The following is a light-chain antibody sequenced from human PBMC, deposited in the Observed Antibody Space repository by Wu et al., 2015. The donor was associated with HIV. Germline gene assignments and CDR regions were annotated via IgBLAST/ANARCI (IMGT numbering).Light chain of an antibody. CDR2: DAS. CDR3: QQRWTEAT. J-gene: IGKJ4*01. Sequence: EIVLTQSPATLSLSPGERATLSCRASQSVSSYLAWYQHKPGQAPRLLIYDASNRATGIPARFSGSGSGTDFTLTISSLEPEDFAVYFCQQRWTEATFGGGTKVEI. V-gene: IGKV3-11*01. CDR1: QSVSSY.